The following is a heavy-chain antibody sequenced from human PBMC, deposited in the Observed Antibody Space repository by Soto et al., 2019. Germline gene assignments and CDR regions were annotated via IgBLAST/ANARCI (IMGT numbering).Heavy chain of an antibody. CDR2: IVVGSGNT. Sequence: SVKVSCKASGFTFTSSAVQWVRQARGQRLEWIRWIVVGSGNTNYAQKFQERVTITRDMSTSTAYMELSSLRSEDTAVYYCAAGPSSWGSFDYWGQGTLVTVSA. J-gene: IGHJ4*02. V-gene: IGHV1-58*01. CDR3: AAGPSSWGSFDY. CDR1: GFTFTSSA. D-gene: IGHD6-13*01.